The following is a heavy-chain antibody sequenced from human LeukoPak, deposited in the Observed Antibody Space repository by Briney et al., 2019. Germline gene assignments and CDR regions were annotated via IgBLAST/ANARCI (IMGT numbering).Heavy chain of an antibody. D-gene: IGHD3-22*01. J-gene: IGHJ4*02. CDR1: GGSFSGYC. V-gene: IGHV4-34*01. CDR3: ARASKKVPSQYDTYPEY. CDR2: INYGGST. Sequence: SETLSLTCAVYGGSFSGYCWSWIRQPPGKGLEWIGEINYGGSTNYNPSLKSRVTISVDTSKNQFSLKLSSVTAADTAVYYCARASKKVPSQYDTYPEYWGQGTLVTVSS.